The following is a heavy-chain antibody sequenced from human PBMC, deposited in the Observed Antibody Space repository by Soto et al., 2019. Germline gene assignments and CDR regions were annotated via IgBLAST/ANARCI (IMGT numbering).Heavy chain of an antibody. CDR1: GITFGSRA. D-gene: IGHD2-2*01. V-gene: IGHV3-23*01. J-gene: IGHJ4*02. CDR3: AREGGYCSSTSCYYGVEYYFDY. CDR2: ITDTGGDT. Sequence: EVQLLESGGDLVQPGGSLRLSCVASGITFGSRAMSWVRQAPGEGLQWVSTITDTGGDTKSADSVRGRFTISRDNSKNTLYLQMSSLRAEDSAVYYCAREGGYCSSTSCYYGVEYYFDYWGQGTLVTVSS.